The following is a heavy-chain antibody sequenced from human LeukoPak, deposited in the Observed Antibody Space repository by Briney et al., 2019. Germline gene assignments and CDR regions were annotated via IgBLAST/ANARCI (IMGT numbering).Heavy chain of an antibody. V-gene: IGHV3-23*01. CDR3: ASSEDWNWAPDAFDI. CDR1: GFTFSSYA. D-gene: IGHD1-7*01. Sequence: GGSLRLSCAASGFTFSSYAMSWVRQAPGKGLEWVSAISGSGGSTYYADSVKGRFTISRDNSKNTLYLQMNSLRAEDTAVYYCASSEDWNWAPDAFDIWGQGTMVTVSS. J-gene: IGHJ3*02. CDR2: ISGSGGST.